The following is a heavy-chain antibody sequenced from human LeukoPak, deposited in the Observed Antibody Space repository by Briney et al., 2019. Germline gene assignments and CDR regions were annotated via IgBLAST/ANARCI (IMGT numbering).Heavy chain of an antibody. CDR3: ASGGYYYFDY. CDR2: MNPNSGNT. Sequence: ASVKVSCKASGYTFTSYAINWVRQATGQGLEWMGWMNPNSGNTGYAKKFQGRVAMTRNTSISTAYMELSSLRSEDTAVYYCASGGYYYFDYWGQGTLVTVSS. J-gene: IGHJ4*02. CDR1: GYTFTSYA. D-gene: IGHD5-18*01. V-gene: IGHV1-8*01.